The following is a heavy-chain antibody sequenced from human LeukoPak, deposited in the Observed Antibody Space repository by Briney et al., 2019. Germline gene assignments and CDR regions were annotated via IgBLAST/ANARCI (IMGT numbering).Heavy chain of an antibody. CDR2: ISSSSSTI. CDR3: ARVKPYCSGGSCYYGYYYYGMDV. D-gene: IGHD2-15*01. J-gene: IGHJ6*02. V-gene: IGHV3-48*01. Sequence: GGSLRLSCAASGSTFSSYSMNWVRQAPGKGLEWVSYISSSSSTIYYADSVKGRFTISRDNAKNSLYLQMNSLRAEDTAVYYCARVKPYCSGGSCYYGYYYYGMDVWGQGTTVTVSS. CDR1: GSTFSSYS.